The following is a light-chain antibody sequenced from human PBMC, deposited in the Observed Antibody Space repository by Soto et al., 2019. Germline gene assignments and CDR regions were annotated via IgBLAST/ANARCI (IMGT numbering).Light chain of an antibody. CDR3: HQSPNWPPWT. CDR2: WAS. Sequence: SPDSGAYYLGGRATSSGKVRERVLVSFHNKNYLAWYQQKPGQPPKLLIYWASTRESWVPDRFSGSGSGTDFTPTLRSLPSDHFAVYSCHQSPNWPPWTFAQGTKVDIK. CDR1: ERVLVSFHNKNY. V-gene: IGKV4-1*01. J-gene: IGKJ1*01.